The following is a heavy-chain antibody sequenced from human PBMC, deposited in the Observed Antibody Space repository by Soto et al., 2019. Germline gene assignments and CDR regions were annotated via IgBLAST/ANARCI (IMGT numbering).Heavy chain of an antibody. D-gene: IGHD6-13*01. V-gene: IGHV4-4*07. CDR1: GGSISEKY. J-gene: IGHJ5*02. CDR3: VASLAASGLNWLDP. CDR2: IFANGHT. Sequence: SETLSLTCIVSGGSISEKYWDWVRQPPGKGLEWIGLIFANGHTDYNPSLKSRVTMSVDASKNQFSLRLTSMTAADTAVYYCVASLAASGLNWLDPWGRGTLVTVSS.